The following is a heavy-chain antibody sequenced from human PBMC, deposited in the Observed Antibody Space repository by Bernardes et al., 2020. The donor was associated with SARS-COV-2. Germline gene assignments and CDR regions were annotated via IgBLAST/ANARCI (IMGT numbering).Heavy chain of an antibody. Sequence: SDTLSLTCAVYGGSFSAYFWSWIRQPPGKGLEWIGEIDHSGTINYNPSLKRRVTVSIDTSKNQFSLKMTSVTAADTAVYFCARVRKMVRILEYQYGMDVWGQGTTVTVSS. CDR3: ARVRKMVRILEYQYGMDV. D-gene: IGHD3-3*01. CDR2: IDHSGTI. CDR1: GGSFSAYF. J-gene: IGHJ6*02. V-gene: IGHV4-34*01.